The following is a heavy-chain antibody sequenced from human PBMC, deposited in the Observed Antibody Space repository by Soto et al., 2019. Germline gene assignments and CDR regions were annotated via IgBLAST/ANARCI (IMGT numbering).Heavy chain of an antibody. CDR1: GGTFSSYA. D-gene: IGHD1-26*01. CDR2: IIPIFGTA. CDR3: ARGGSSGPKWFDP. Sequence: SVKVSCKASGGTFSSYAISWVRQAPGQGLEWMGGIIPIFGTANYAQKFQGRVTITADESTSTAYMELSSLRSEDTAVYYCARGGSSGPKWFDPWGQGTLVTVSS. V-gene: IGHV1-69*13. J-gene: IGHJ5*02.